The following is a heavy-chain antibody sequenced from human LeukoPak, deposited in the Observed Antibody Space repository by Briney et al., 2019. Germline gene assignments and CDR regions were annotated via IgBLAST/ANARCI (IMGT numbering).Heavy chain of an antibody. V-gene: IGHV4-39*01. CDR1: GGSISSTSYY. CDR2: IYYSGTT. D-gene: IGHD3-9*01. Sequence: PSETLSLTCTVSGGSISSTSYYWGWIRQPPGKGLEWIGNIYYSGTTYYNPSLKSRVTISVDTSNNQFSLKLSSVTAADTAVYDCARGWCPILTGLYYRDVWGKGTTVTVSS. J-gene: IGHJ6*03. CDR3: ARGWCPILTGLYYRDV.